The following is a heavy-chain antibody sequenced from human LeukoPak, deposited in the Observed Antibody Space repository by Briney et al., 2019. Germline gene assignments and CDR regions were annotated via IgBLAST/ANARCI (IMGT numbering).Heavy chain of an antibody. CDR1: GFTFSSYA. V-gene: IGHV3-30*09. CDR2: ISYDGSNK. CDR3: ARDDRFAFGELIPYYFDY. J-gene: IGHJ4*02. D-gene: IGHD3-10*01. Sequence: PGRSLRLSCAASGFTFSSYAMHRVRQAPGKGLEWVAVISYDGSNKYYADSVKGRFAISRDNSKNTLYLQMNSLRAEDTAVYYCARDDRFAFGELIPYYFDYWGQGTLVTVSS.